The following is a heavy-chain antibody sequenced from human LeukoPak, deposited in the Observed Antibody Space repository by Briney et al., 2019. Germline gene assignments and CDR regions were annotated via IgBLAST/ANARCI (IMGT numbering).Heavy chain of an antibody. Sequence: GTSLRLSCEASGFIFSTYAFHWVRQAPGKGPEWMAFITYDGSDTYFADSVKGRFTLSRDNSKNALYLQMNSLTSVDTAMYYCARPGGYAFDVWGQGTMVTVSS. V-gene: IGHV3-30*04. CDR2: ITYDGSDT. CDR1: GFIFSTYA. CDR3: ARPGGYAFDV. D-gene: IGHD3-10*01. J-gene: IGHJ3*01.